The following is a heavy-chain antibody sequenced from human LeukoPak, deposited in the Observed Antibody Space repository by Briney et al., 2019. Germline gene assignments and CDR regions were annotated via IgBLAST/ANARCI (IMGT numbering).Heavy chain of an antibody. Sequence: GGSLRLSCAASGFTFSSYGMHWVRQAPGKGQEWVAVIWYDGSNKYYADSVKGRFTISRDNSKNTLYLQMNSLRAEDTAVYYCARGIRFLEWLSLDYWGQGTLVTVSS. CDR3: ARGIRFLEWLSLDY. CDR2: IWYDGSNK. V-gene: IGHV3-33*01. D-gene: IGHD3-3*01. CDR1: GFTFSSYG. J-gene: IGHJ4*02.